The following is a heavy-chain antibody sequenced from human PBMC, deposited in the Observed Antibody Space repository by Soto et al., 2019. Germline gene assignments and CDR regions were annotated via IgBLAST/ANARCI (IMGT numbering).Heavy chain of an antibody. CDR1: GFTISCYA. D-gene: IGHD3-3*01. CDR2: ISGSGGST. V-gene: IGHV3-23*01. J-gene: IGHJ5*02. CDR3: ANLRFLEWLSNGNNWFDP. Sequence: RLSCAASGFTISCYAMSCVSQAPGKGLEWVSAISGSGGSTYYADSVKGRFTISRDNSKNTLYLQMNSLRAEDTAVYYCANLRFLEWLSNGNNWFDPWGQGTLVTVSS.